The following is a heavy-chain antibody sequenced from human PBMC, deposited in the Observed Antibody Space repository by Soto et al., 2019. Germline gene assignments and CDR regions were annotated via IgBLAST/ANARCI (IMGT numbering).Heavy chain of an antibody. CDR1: GFTFSSYA. D-gene: IGHD3-22*01. CDR2: ISYDGSNK. J-gene: IGHJ6*02. Sequence: GGSLRLSCAASGFTFSSYAMHWVRQAPGKGLEWVAVISYDGSNKYYADSVKGRFTISRDNSKNTLYLQMNSLRAEDTAVYYCAREYYYDSSGYPMDVWGQGTTVTVSS. V-gene: IGHV3-30-3*01. CDR3: AREYYYDSSGYPMDV.